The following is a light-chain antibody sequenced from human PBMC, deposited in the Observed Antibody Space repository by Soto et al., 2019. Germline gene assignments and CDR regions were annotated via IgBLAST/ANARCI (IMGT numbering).Light chain of an antibody. V-gene: IGKV3-20*01. J-gene: IGKJ1*01. CDR3: HQYATSPRT. CDR1: QNVDNNY. Sequence: EIVLTQSPGTLSLSPGERATLSCRASQNVDNNYFAWFRQKPGQPPGLLIYGASSRATGIPDRFSGSGSGADFTLTISRLEPEDCAVYYCHQYATSPRTFGQGTKGELK. CDR2: GAS.